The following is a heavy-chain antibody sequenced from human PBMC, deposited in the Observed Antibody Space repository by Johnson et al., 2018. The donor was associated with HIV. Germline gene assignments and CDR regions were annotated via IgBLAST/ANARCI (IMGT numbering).Heavy chain of an antibody. CDR1: GFSFSSYA. D-gene: IGHD3-16*01. CDR3: ASLGLDLLVKAPLSVVFDAFDI. V-gene: IGHV3-30-3*01. Sequence: QVQLVESGGGVVQPGRSLRLSCAASGFSFSSYAMHWVRQAPGKGLEWVVGISYDGSNKYYDDSGKGRFTISRDDYKNTLYLQMNGLRAEDKAVYYCASLGLDLLVKAPLSVVFDAFDIWGQGTMVTVSS. CDR2: ISYDGSNK. J-gene: IGHJ3*02.